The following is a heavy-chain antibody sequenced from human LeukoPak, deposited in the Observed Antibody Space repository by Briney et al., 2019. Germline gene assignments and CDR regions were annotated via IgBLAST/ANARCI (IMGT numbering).Heavy chain of an antibody. CDR2: INTNTGNP. V-gene: IGHV7-4-1*02. J-gene: IGHJ5*02. CDR1: GYTFTSYA. Sequence: ASVTVSCKASGYTFTSYAMNWVRQAPGQGLEWMGWINTNTGNPTYAQGFTGRFVFSLDTSVSTAYLQISSLKAEDTAVYYCARSSSWYGTLRVDPWGQGTLVTVSS. CDR3: ARSSSWYGTLRVDP. D-gene: IGHD6-13*01.